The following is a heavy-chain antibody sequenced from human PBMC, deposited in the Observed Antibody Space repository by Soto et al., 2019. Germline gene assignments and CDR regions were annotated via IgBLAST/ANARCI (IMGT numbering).Heavy chain of an antibody. D-gene: IGHD1-1*01. CDR2: ISAHNGNT. J-gene: IGHJ4*02. Sequence: QVHLVQSGAEVKKPGASVKVSCKGSGYAFTTYGITWVRQAPGQGLEWMGWISAHNGNTNYAQKLQGRVTVTRDTSTSTAYMELRSLRSDDTAVYYCERGGYGDYWGQGALVTVSS. V-gene: IGHV1-18*01. CDR1: GYAFTTYG. CDR3: ERGGYGDY.